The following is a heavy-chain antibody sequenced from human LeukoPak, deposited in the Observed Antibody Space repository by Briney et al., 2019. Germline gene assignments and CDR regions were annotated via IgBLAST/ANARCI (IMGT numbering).Heavy chain of an antibody. J-gene: IGHJ5*02. CDR2: ISNSGSII. V-gene: IGHV3-11*04. D-gene: IGHD5-24*01. CDR3: AKDRSRQQMWGTIKKWFDP. CDR1: GFTFSDYY. Sequence: GGSLRLSCAASGFTFSDYYMNWIRQAPGKALEWVSYISNSGSIIYYADSVKGRFTISRDNAKNSLYLQMNSLRTEDTAVYFCAKDRSRQQMWGTIKKWFDPWGQGTLVSVSS.